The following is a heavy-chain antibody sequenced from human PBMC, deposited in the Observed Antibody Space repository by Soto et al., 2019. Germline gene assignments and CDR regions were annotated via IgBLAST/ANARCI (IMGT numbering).Heavy chain of an antibody. J-gene: IGHJ4*02. CDR3: ARHRLPYCSGGSCYRYYFDY. Sequence: SETLSLTCTVSGGSITSSSYYWGWIRQPPGKGLEWIGSIYYSGSTYYNPSLKSRVTISVDTSKNQFSLKLSSVTAADTAVYYCARHRLPYCSGGSCYRYYFDYWGQGTLVT. D-gene: IGHD2-15*01. V-gene: IGHV4-39*01. CDR1: GGSITSSSYY. CDR2: IYYSGST.